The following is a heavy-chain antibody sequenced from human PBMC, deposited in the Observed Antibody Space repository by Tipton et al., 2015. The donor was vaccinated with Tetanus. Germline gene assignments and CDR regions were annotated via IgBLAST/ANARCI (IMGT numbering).Heavy chain of an antibody. D-gene: IGHD6-19*01. CDR2: IHQSGST. CDR3: ARGPKHWLTAGQVY. Sequence: SLRLSCAVSGGSISSGNWWSWVRQSPGKGLEWIGEIHQSGSTSYNPSLKSRVSMSVDRSKNQFSLKLNSVTAADTAIYYCARGPKHWLTAGQVYWGQGTLATVSS. CDR1: GGSISSGNW. J-gene: IGHJ4*02. V-gene: IGHV4-4*02.